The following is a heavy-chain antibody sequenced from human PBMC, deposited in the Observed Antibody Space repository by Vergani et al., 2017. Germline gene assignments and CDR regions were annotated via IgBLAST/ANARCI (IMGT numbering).Heavy chain of an antibody. CDR3: AKGGYSGYDFAYYYYGMDV. J-gene: IGHJ6*02. CDR2: ISGSGGST. D-gene: IGHD5-12*01. Sequence: EVQLLESGGGLVQPGGSLRLSCAASGFTFSRYAMSWVRQAPGKGLEWVSAISGSGGSTYYADSVKGRFTISRDNSKNTLYLQMNSLRAEDTAVYYCAKGGYSGYDFAYYYYGMDVWGQGTTVTVSS. V-gene: IGHV3-23*01. CDR1: GFTFSRYA.